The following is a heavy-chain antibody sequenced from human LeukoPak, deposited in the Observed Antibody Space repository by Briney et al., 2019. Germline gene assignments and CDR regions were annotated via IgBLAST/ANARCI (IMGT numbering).Heavy chain of an antibody. V-gene: IGHV4-4*07. CDR3: AGDLGSNYVYFDY. CDR1: GDSVSSSY. J-gene: IGHJ4*02. D-gene: IGHD1-26*01. CDR2: VYISGST. Sequence: SETLSLTCTVSGDSVSSSYWSWIRQPAGKGLEWIGRVYISGSTNYNPSLKSRVTMSVDTSKNQFSLRLSSVTAADTAVYYCAGDLGSNYVYFDYWGQGSLVTVSS.